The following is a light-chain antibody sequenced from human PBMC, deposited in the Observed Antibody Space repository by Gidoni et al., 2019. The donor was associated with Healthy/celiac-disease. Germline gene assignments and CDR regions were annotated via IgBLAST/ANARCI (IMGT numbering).Light chain of an antibody. CDR2: DAS. J-gene: IGKJ4*01. CDR3: QQRSNWPPGLT. CDR1: QSVSSY. Sequence: FVLTPSPATLSLSPGERATLSCSASQSVSSYLAWYQQKPGQAPRLLIYDASNRATGIPARFSGSGSGTDFTLTISSLEPEDVAVYYCQQRSNWPPGLTFGGGTKVEIK. V-gene: IGKV3-11*01.